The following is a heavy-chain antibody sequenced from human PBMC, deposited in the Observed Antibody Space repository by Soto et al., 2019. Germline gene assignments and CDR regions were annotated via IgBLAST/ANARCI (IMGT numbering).Heavy chain of an antibody. Sequence: QVQLVQSGAEVKKPGSSVKVSCKASGGTFNVYTIIWVRQAPGQGLEWMGRIIPMLAITNYAQRFQGRVTTTADTSTTTAYMELSSLTSADTAVYYCALGSWSGETFDIWGQGTLVTVSS. J-gene: IGHJ3*02. CDR3: ALGSWSGETFDI. CDR2: IIPMLAIT. D-gene: IGHD6-13*01. V-gene: IGHV1-69*02. CDR1: GGTFNVYT.